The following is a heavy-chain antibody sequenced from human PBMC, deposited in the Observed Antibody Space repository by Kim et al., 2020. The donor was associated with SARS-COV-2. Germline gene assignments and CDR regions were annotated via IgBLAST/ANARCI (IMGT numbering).Heavy chain of an antibody. V-gene: IGHV1-46*01. D-gene: IGHD3-22*01. CDR3: ARAYYYDSSGYYYGWFDP. J-gene: IGHJ5*02. Sequence: QGRVTMTRDTSTSTVYMELSSLRSEDTAVYYCARAYYYDSSGYYYGWFDPWGQGTLVTVSS.